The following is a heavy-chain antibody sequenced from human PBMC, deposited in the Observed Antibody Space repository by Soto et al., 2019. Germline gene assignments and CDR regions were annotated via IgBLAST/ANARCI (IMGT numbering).Heavy chain of an antibody. CDR2: IIPILGIA. CDR1: GGTFSSYT. J-gene: IGHJ4*02. V-gene: IGHV1-69*02. CDR3: ARPNPPRGSGFLFDY. D-gene: IGHD2-21*01. Sequence: QVQLVQSGAEVKKPGSSVKVSCKASGGTFSSYTISWVRQAPGQGLEWMGRIIPILGIANYAQKFQGRVTSTADKSTGTAYMELSSLRSEDTAVYYCARPNPPRGSGFLFDYWGQGTLVTVSS.